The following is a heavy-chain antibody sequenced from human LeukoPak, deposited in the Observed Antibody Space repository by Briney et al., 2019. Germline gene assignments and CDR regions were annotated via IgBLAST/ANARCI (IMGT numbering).Heavy chain of an antibody. J-gene: IGHJ3*02. CDR3: VRGDYDSRGYSNTFDI. CDR1: GASISSYY. Sequence: SETLSLTCTVSGASISSYYWSWIRQPPTKRLEWIGFIYYSGSTNSNPSLKSRVTISADTSKNQFSLKLSSVTAADTAIYYCVRGDYDSRGYSNTFDIWGQGAKVTVSS. V-gene: IGHV4-59*01. CDR2: IYYSGST. D-gene: IGHD3-22*01.